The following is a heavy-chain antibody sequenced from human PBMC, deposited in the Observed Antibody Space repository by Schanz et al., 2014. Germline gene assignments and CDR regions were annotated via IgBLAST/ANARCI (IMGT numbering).Heavy chain of an antibody. CDR2: ISSSSGTI. CDR3: ARDLSSLIQGDV. V-gene: IGHV3-48*01. CDR1: GFTFSKYG. J-gene: IGHJ6*04. D-gene: IGHD2-2*01. Sequence: DVQLVDSGGGLVQPGGSLRLSCAASGFTFSKYGVHWVRQAPEKGLEWVSYISSSSGTIYYADSVKGRFTISRDNAKNLLYLQMNGLRAEDTAVYFCARDLSSLIQGDVWGKGTTVTVSS.